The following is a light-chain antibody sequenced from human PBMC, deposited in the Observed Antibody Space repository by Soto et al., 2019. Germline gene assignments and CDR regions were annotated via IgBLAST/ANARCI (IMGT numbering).Light chain of an antibody. V-gene: IGLV2-8*01. J-gene: IGLJ2*01. Sequence: QSALTQPPSASGSPGQSVTISCTGTSSDVGTYDYVSWYQQHPGKVPKLMLYEVGKRPSGVPDRFSGSKSGNTASLTVPGLQTEDEADYFCASYAGSNNFIFGGGTQLTVL. CDR2: EVG. CDR1: SSDVGTYDY. CDR3: ASYAGSNNFI.